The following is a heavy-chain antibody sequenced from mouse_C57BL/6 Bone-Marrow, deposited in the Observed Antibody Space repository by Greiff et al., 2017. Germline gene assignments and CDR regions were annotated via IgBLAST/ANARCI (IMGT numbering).Heavy chain of an antibody. CDR2: IYPRSGNT. Sequence: VQLQQSGAELARPGASVKLSCKASGYTFTSYGISWVKQRTGQGLEWIGVIYPRSGNTYYNEKFKGKATLTADKSSSTAYMELRSLTSEDSAVYFCARAPLYYYGLYWGQGTTLTVSS. CDR1: GYTFTSYG. CDR3: ARAPLYYYGLY. J-gene: IGHJ2*01. D-gene: IGHD1-1*01. V-gene: IGHV1-81*01.